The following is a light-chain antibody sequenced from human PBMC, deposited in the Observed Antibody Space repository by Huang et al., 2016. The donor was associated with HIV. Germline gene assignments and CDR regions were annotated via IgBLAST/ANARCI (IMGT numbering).Light chain of an antibody. CDR3: HQYNDWPGFT. V-gene: IGKV3-15*01. Sequence: EEVMTQSPATLSVSPGERATLSCRASMSVGSKLAWYQQKPGQAPRLLIYGASTRATGIPARFSGSGSGTDFTLTISSLQPEDFAVYYCHQYNDWPGFTFGPGTKVDMK. CDR1: MSVGSK. J-gene: IGKJ3*01. CDR2: GAS.